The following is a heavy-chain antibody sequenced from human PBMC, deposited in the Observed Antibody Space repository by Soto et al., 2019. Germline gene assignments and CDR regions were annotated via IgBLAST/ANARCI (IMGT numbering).Heavy chain of an antibody. Sequence: ASVKGSCKASGYTFTRYDINWGRQGPGQGFEYLGWMNPNSGNTGYVKKFQGRVTISRDTSASTAYMELSSLRSEETALYYCARDPANILTGRFHYWGQGTLVTVSS. D-gene: IGHD3-9*01. CDR1: GYTFTRYD. CDR3: ARDPANILTGRFHY. CDR2: MNPNSGNT. V-gene: IGHV1-8*01. J-gene: IGHJ4*02.